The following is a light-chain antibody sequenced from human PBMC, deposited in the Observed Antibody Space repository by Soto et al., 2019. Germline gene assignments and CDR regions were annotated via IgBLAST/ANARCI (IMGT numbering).Light chain of an antibody. Sequence: EMVLTQSPGTLSLSPGERATLSCRASQSVSSSYLAWYQQKPGQSPRILIYGTSSRATAIPDRFSGSGSGTDFTLTISRLEHADFAVYSCQQYGSSSLTFGQGTHVEIK. J-gene: IGKJ1*01. CDR3: QQYGSSSLT. CDR2: GTS. V-gene: IGKV3-20*01. CDR1: QSVSSSY.